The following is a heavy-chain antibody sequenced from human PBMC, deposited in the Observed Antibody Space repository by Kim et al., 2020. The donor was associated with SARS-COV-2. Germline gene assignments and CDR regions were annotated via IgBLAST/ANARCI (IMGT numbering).Heavy chain of an antibody. Sequence: ASVKVSCKASGYTFTSYGISWVRQAPGQGLEWMGWISAYNGNTNYAQKLQGRVTMTTDTSTSTAYMELRSLRSDDTAVYYCARDPLTMIVVVPANWFDPWGQGTLVTVSS. CDR1: GYTFTSYG. J-gene: IGHJ5*02. D-gene: IGHD3-22*01. CDR2: ISAYNGNT. V-gene: IGHV1-18*01. CDR3: ARDPLTMIVVVPANWFDP.